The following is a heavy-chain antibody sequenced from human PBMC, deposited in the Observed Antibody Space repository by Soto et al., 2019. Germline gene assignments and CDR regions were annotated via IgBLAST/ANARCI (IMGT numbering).Heavy chain of an antibody. CDR1: GFTFSNFA. J-gene: IGHJ4*02. CDR2: TSGSGVST. V-gene: IGHV3-23*01. CDR3: AKGYSFGFEF. Sequence: GGSLRLSCAASGFTFSNFAMSWVRQAPGKGLEWVSATSGSGVSTFYADSVKGRFTISRDNSKNTVSLRMSSLRAEDTAIYYCAKGYSFGFEFWGQGILVTVS. D-gene: IGHD4-4*01.